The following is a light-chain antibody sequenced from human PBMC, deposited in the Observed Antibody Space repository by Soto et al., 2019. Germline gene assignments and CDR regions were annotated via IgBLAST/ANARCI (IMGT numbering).Light chain of an antibody. J-gene: IGKJ1*01. Sequence: EIVMTQSPATLSVSPGERATLSYRASQSVSSNLAWYQQKPGQAPRLLIYGASTRATGIPARFSGSGSGTEFTLTISSLQSEDFAVYYCQQYNNWPGGTFGQGTKVEIK. V-gene: IGKV3-15*01. CDR2: GAS. CDR1: QSVSSN. CDR3: QQYNNWPGGT.